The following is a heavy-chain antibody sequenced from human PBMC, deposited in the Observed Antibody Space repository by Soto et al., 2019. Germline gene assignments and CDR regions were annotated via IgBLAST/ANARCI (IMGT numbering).Heavy chain of an antibody. V-gene: IGHV4-39*01. J-gene: IGHJ4*02. D-gene: IGHD3-9*01. Sequence: SETLSLTCTVSGGSISSSSYYWGWIRQPPGKGLEWIGSIYYSGSTYYNPSLKSRVTISVDTSKNQFSLKLSSVTAADTAVYYCARHDDILTGYYSSGVFIDYWGQGTLVTVSS. CDR3: ARHDDILTGYYSSGVFIDY. CDR2: IYYSGST. CDR1: GGSISSSSYY.